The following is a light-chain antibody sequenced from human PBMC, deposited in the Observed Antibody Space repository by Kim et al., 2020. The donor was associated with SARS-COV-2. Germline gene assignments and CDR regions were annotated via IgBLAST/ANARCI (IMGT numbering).Light chain of an antibody. V-gene: IGLV3-1*01. Sequence: ESPGQTASVPCSGDKLGNKDVCGYRQKPGQSPMLVIYQYYKRPSGIPERISGSNSGNTATLTISGTQPLDEADYYCQVWDSSIVVFGGGTQLTVL. CDR3: QVWDSSIVV. CDR1: KLGNKD. J-gene: IGLJ2*01. CDR2: QYY.